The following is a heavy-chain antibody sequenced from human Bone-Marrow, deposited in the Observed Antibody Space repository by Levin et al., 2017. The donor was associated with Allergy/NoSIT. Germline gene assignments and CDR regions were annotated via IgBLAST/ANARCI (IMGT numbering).Heavy chain of an antibody. CDR2: ISTHNVNT. D-gene: IGHD3-3*01. Sequence: ASVKVSCQAFGYTFTAYGVTWVRQAPGQGLEWMGWISTHNVNTNYAQRFQGRVSITADRSTDTVYLELNNLRYDDTAVDYCAREITVFGVARGWFDPWGQGTLVTVSS. CDR3: AREITVFGVARGWFDP. V-gene: IGHV1-18*01. J-gene: IGHJ5*02. CDR1: GYTFTAYG.